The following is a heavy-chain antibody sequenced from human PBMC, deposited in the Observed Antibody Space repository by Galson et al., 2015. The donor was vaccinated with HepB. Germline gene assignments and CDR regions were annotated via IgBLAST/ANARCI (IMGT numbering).Heavy chain of an antibody. CDR3: ARVSRKYYYYYYMDV. Sequence: ETLSLTCTVSGGSISSYYWSWIRQPPGKGLEWIGYIYYSGSTNYNPSLKSRVTISVDTSKNQFSLKLSSVTAADTAVYYCARVSRKYYYYYYMDVWGKGTTVTVSS. J-gene: IGHJ6*03. CDR1: GGSISSYY. CDR2: IYYSGST. V-gene: IGHV4-59*01.